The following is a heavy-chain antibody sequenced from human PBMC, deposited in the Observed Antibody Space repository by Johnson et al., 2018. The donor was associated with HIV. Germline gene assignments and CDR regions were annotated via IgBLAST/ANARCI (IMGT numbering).Heavy chain of an antibody. V-gene: IGHV3-13*01. CDR2: IGTAADT. D-gene: IGHD1-26*01. J-gene: IGHJ3*02. Sequence: DVQVVESGGGLVQPGGSLRLSCAASGFSSSNSDMHWVRQATGRGLEWVSIIGTAADTPYPGPVKGRFTIPRENARNSLYLQMNSLTAGDTAVYYCARPRSGSFPHSDPFDTWGQGTMVTVSS. CDR3: ARPRSGSFPHSDPFDT. CDR1: GFSSSNSD.